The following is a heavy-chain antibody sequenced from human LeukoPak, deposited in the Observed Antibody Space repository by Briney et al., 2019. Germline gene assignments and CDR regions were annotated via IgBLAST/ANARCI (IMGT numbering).Heavy chain of an antibody. V-gene: IGHV4-59*08. J-gene: IGHJ3*02. CDR3: ARQPSI. CDR2: IRSSGDT. CDR1: GGSISNDY. Sequence: PSETLSLTCTVSGGSISNDYWSWIRQSPGKTLEWIGYIRSSGDTASNPSLKSRVTMSVDTSKNQFSLRLNSVTAADTAAYYCARQPSIWGQGTMVIVSA.